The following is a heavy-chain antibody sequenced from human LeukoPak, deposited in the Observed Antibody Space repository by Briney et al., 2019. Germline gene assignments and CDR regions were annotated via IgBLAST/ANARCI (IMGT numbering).Heavy chain of an antibody. CDR3: AREDDSSGYGAFDI. Sequence: PSETLSLTCTVSGGSISSYYWSWIRQPAGKGLEWIGRIYTSGSTNYNPSLKSRVTISVDKSKNQFSLKLSSLTAADTAVYYCAREDDSSGYGAFDIWGQGTMVTVSS. D-gene: IGHD3-22*01. CDR1: GGSISSYY. CDR2: IYTSGST. J-gene: IGHJ3*02. V-gene: IGHV4-4*07.